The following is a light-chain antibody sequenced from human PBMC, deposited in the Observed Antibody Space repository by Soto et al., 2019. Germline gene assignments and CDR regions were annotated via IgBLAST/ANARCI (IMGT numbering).Light chain of an antibody. V-gene: IGLV2-14*01. Sequence: QSALTQPASVSGSPGQSITISCTGTSSDVGGYNYVSWYQQHPGKAPKLMIYDVSNRPSGVSNRCTGSKSGNTASLTISGIQAEDEADYYCSSYTSSIPYVFGTGTKVTVL. J-gene: IGLJ1*01. CDR3: SSYTSSIPYV. CDR1: SSDVGGYNY. CDR2: DVS.